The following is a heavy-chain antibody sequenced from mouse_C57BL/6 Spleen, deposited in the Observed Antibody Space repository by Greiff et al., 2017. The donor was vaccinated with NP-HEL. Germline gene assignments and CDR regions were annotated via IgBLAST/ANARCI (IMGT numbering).Heavy chain of an antibody. CDR3: AREKRNYDYDVYYAMDY. CDR1: GYTFTDYN. J-gene: IGHJ4*01. D-gene: IGHD2-4*01. CDR2: INPNNGGT. V-gene: IGHV1-22*01. Sequence: EVQLQESGPELVKPGASVKMSCKASGYTFTDYNMHWVKQSHGKSLEWIGYINPNNGGTSYNQKFKGKATLTVNKSSSTAYMELRSLTSEDSAVYYCAREKRNYDYDVYYAMDYWGQGTSVTVSS.